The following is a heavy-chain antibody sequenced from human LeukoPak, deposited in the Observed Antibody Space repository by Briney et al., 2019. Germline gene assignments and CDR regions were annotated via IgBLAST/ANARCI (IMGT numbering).Heavy chain of an antibody. CDR3: ARGIMITFGGVNVIDLNPRYYFDY. V-gene: IGHV1-69*06. CDR1: GGTFSSYA. Sequence: ASVKVSCKASGGTFSSYAISWVRQAPGQGLEWMGGIIPIFGTANYAQKFQGRVTITADKSTSTAYMELSSLRSEDTAVYYCARGIMITFGGVNVIDLNPRYYFDYWGQGTLVTVSS. D-gene: IGHD3-16*02. CDR2: IIPIFGTA. J-gene: IGHJ4*02.